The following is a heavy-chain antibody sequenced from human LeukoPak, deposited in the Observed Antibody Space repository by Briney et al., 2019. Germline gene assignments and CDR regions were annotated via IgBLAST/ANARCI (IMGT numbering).Heavy chain of an antibody. J-gene: IGHJ4*02. CDR2: INQDGSQK. CDR3: VTGDHGDC. Sequence: GGSLRLSCGASGLTFSRYWMSWVRQAPGKGLEWVANINQDGSQKNYVDSVKGRFTISRDNAKNSLYLQVNSLRAEDTAVYYCVTGDHGDCWGQGTLVTVSS. V-gene: IGHV3-7*01. CDR1: GLTFSRYW.